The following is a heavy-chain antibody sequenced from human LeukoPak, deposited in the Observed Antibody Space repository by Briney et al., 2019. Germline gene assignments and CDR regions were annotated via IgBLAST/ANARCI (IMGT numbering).Heavy chain of an antibody. CDR3: ARVIQLVYYYGSGSSFGWFDP. V-gene: IGHV3-23*01. CDR2: IRGSGGST. D-gene: IGHD3-10*01. Sequence: GGSLRLSCAASGFTFSSYAMSWVSQAPGKGLEWVSAIRGSGGSTYYADSVKGRFTISRDNSKNTLYLQMNSLRAEDTAVYYCARVIQLVYYYGSGSSFGWFDPWGQGTLVTVSS. CDR1: GFTFSSYA. J-gene: IGHJ5*02.